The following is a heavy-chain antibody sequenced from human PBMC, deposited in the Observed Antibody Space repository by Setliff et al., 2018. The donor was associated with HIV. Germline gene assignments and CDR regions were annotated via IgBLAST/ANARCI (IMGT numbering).Heavy chain of an antibody. CDR2: VHHRGST. J-gene: IGHJ4*02. CDR1: NGPFTDYSY. CDR3: ARDPNTGWYYLDF. V-gene: IGHV4-34*01. Sequence: SETLSLTCAIYNGPFTDYSYWSWIRQPPGKGLEWIGEVHHRGSTNYNPSLASRVTMSVDTFKNQFSLTLTSVTAADTAVYYCARDPNTGWYYLDFWGPGALVTVSS. D-gene: IGHD6-19*01.